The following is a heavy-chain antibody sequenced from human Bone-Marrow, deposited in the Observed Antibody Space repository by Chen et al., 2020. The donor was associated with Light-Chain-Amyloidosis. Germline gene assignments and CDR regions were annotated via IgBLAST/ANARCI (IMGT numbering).Heavy chain of an antibody. J-gene: IGHJ4*02. Sequence: QVQLVESGGGLVKPGGSLSLSCAASGLRLSDKYMTWIRQTAGKGLEWVAYMDSRSTYRNYAYSAKCRFTISRDNAKNSLYQQMNSLRVEDTGVYYCARGWDSGWSYFDNWGQGTLVTVSS. V-gene: IGHV3-11*06. CDR1: GLRLSDKY. CDR3: ARGWDSGWSYFDN. CDR2: MDSRSTYR. D-gene: IGHD6-19*01.